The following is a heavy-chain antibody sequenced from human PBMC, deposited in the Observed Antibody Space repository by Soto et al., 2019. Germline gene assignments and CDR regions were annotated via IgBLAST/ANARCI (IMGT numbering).Heavy chain of an antibody. CDR1: GFTFSSYA. J-gene: IGHJ4*02. V-gene: IGHV3-23*01. Sequence: EVQLLESGGGLVQPGGSLRLSCAASGFTFSSYAMSWVRQAPGKGLAWGSGISVSGGSTYYADSVKGRFTISRDNSKNTLYLQMNSLRAEDTAVYYCASNTRYDPPDYWGQGTLVTVSS. D-gene: IGHD3-16*01. CDR3: ASNTRYDPPDY. CDR2: ISVSGGST.